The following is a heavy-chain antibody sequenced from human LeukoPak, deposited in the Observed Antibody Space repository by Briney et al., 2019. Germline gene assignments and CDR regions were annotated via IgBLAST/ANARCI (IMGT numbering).Heavy chain of an antibody. V-gene: IGHV1-8*01. Sequence: GASVTVSCKASGYAFTSYDINWVRQATGQGLEWMGWMNPNSGNTGYAQKFQGRVTMTRNTSISTAYMELSSLRSEDTAVYYCASWYSSGWYYFDYWGQGTLVTVSS. CDR3: ASWYSSGWYYFDY. D-gene: IGHD6-19*01. CDR1: GYAFTSYD. CDR2: MNPNSGNT. J-gene: IGHJ4*02.